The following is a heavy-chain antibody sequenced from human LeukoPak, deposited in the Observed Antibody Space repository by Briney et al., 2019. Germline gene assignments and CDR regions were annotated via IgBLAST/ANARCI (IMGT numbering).Heavy chain of an antibody. V-gene: IGHV3-21*01. J-gene: IGHJ4*02. Sequence: GGSLRLSCAASGFTFSTYSMNWVRQAPGKGLEWVSSISSSSSYMYYADSVKGRFTISRDNAKNSLYLQMNSLRAEDTAVYYCAKITISGYYYPAGVDYWGQGTLVTVSS. CDR1: GFTFSTYS. CDR3: AKITISGYYYPAGVDY. CDR2: ISSSSSYM. D-gene: IGHD3-22*01.